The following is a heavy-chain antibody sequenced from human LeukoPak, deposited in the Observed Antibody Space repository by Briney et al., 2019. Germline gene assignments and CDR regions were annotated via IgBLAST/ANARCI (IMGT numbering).Heavy chain of an antibody. CDR1: GYSISSGYY. Sequence: SETLSLTCTVSGYSISSGYYWGWIRQPPGKGLEWIGSIYHSRSTYYNPSLKSRVTISVDTSKNQFSLKLSSVTAADTAVYYCASSSGIAVAGFDYWGQGTLVTVSS. CDR3: ASSSGIAVAGFDY. CDR2: IYHSRST. V-gene: IGHV4-38-2*02. J-gene: IGHJ4*02. D-gene: IGHD6-19*01.